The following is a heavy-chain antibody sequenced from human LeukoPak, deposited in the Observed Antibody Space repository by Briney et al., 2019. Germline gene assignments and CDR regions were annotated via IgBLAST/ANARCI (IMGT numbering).Heavy chain of an antibody. Sequence: GGSLRLSCAASGFTFSSYWMTWVRQAPGKGLEWVANIGEDGSEKYYVDSVKGRFTISRDTAKNSLYLQVNSLRAEDTAVYYCARHPYGVLDYWGQGTLVTVSS. CDR2: IGEDGSEK. D-gene: IGHD4-17*01. J-gene: IGHJ4*02. V-gene: IGHV3-7*01. CDR3: ARHPYGVLDY. CDR1: GFTFSSYW.